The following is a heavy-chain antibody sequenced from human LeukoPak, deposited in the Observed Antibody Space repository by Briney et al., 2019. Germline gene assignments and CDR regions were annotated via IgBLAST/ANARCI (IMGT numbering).Heavy chain of an antibody. V-gene: IGHV4-39*07. CDR3: ARDAGYHYDFWSGSAYYYYMDV. CDR1: GGSISSTIHY. Sequence: SETLSLTCTVSGGSISSTIHYWGWIRQPPGKGLEWIGRIYTSGSTNYNPSLKSRVTMSVDTSKNQFSLKLSSVTAADTAVYYCARDAGYHYDFWSGSAYYYYMDVWGKGTTVTVSS. CDR2: IYTSGST. D-gene: IGHD3-3*01. J-gene: IGHJ6*03.